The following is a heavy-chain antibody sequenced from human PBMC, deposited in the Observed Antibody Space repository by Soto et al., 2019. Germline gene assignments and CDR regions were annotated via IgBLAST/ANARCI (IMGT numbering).Heavy chain of an antibody. Sequence: QVTLKESGPVLVKPTETLTLTCTVSGFSLSNARMGVSWIRQPPGKALEWLAHIFSNDEKSYSTSLKSRLTNSKDTSKSQVVLTMTNMDPVDTATYYCARVSWNTNSSCWYSVRAFDIWGQGTMVTVSS. CDR2: IFSNDEK. D-gene: IGHD6-19*01. CDR1: GFSLSNARMG. CDR3: ARVSWNTNSSCWYSVRAFDI. V-gene: IGHV2-26*01. J-gene: IGHJ3*02.